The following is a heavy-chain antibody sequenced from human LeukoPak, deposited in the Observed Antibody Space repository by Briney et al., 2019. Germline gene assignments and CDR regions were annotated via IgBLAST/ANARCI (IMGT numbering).Heavy chain of an antibody. J-gene: IGHJ3*02. D-gene: IGHD3-16*01. CDR3: AKSSSGRGGFDAFDI. V-gene: IGHV3-23*01. Sequence: GGSLRLSCAASGFTFSSYAMSWVRQAPGKGLEWVSAISGSGGSTYYADSVTGRFTISRDNSKNTLYLQMNSLRAEDTAVYYCAKSSSGRGGFDAFDIWGQGTMVTVSS. CDR2: ISGSGGST. CDR1: GFTFSSYA.